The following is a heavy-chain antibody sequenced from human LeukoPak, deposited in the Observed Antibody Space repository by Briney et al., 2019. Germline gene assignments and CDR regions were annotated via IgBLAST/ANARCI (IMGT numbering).Heavy chain of an antibody. CDR1: GGSINSYY. CDR2: VYYSGST. V-gene: IGHV4-59*01. Sequence: SETLSLTCTVSGGSINSYYWSWIRQPPGKGLEWIGYVYYSGSTNYNPSLKSRVTISVDMSKNQLSLKLSSVTAADTAVYYCARDTGTIDAFDIWGQGTMVTVSS. J-gene: IGHJ3*02. CDR3: ARDTGTIDAFDI. D-gene: IGHD3-3*01.